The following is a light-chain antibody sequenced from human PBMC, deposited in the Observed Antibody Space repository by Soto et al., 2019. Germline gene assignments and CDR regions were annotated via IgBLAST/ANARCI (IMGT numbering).Light chain of an antibody. V-gene: IGKV1-12*01. CDR2: AAS. Sequence: DIQMTQSPSSVSASVGDRVTITCRASQPVSNWLAWYQQKPGKAPKLLIYAASKLQIGVPSRFSGSGSGTDFTLTISSLQPEDLATYYCQQANGFPPLTFGGGTTVEIK. CDR3: QQANGFPPLT. J-gene: IGKJ4*01. CDR1: QPVSNW.